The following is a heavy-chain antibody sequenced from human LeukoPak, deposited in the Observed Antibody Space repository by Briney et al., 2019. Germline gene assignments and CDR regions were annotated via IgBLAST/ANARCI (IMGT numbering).Heavy chain of an antibody. D-gene: IGHD3-10*01. Sequence: SETLSLTRTVSGVSISSYYWSWIRQPPGKGLEWIGYIYYSGSTNYNPSLKSRVTISVDTSKNQFSLKLSSVTAADTAVYYCARDSTGYYGSGDYYYYMDVWGKGTTVTVSS. CDR1: GVSISSYY. V-gene: IGHV4-59*01. CDR3: ARDSTGYYGSGDYYYYMDV. CDR2: IYYSGST. J-gene: IGHJ6*03.